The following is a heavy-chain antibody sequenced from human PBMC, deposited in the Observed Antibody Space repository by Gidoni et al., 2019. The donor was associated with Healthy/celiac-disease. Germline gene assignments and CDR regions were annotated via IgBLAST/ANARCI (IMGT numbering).Heavy chain of an antibody. V-gene: IGHV4-38-2*02. J-gene: IGHJ5*02. Sequence: QVQLQESGPGLVKPSETLSLTCTVSGYSISSGYYWGWIRQPPGKGLEWIGSIYRSGSTYYNPSLKSRVTISVDTSKNQFSLKLSSVTAADTAVYYCARDWYNWNDAWFDPWGQGTLVTVSS. CDR2: IYRSGST. CDR3: ARDWYNWNDAWFDP. CDR1: GYSISSGYY. D-gene: IGHD1-20*01.